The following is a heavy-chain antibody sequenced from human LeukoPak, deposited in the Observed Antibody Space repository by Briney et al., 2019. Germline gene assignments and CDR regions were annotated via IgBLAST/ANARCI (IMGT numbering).Heavy chain of an antibody. Sequence: SETLSLTCTVSGDSISNYYWSWMRQPPGKGLEWIGYIYYSGSTNYNPSLKSRVTISVDTSRNQFSLKLSSVTAADTAVYYCARDRRYYDSSGYIRGFDYWGQGTLVTVSS. CDR3: ARDRRYYDSSGYIRGFDY. D-gene: IGHD3-22*01. CDR2: IYYSGST. CDR1: GDSISNYY. V-gene: IGHV4-59*12. J-gene: IGHJ4*02.